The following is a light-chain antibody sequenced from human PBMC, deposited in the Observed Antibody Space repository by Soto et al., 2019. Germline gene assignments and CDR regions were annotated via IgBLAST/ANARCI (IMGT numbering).Light chain of an antibody. CDR3: QQYGSSRT. V-gene: IGKV3-20*01. J-gene: IGKJ1*01. CDR1: QSVSSSY. CDR2: GAS. Sequence: EIVLTQSPCTLSFSPGERATLSCRASQSVSSSYLAWYQQKPGQAPRLLIYGASSRATGIPDRFSGSGSGTDFTLTISRLEPEDFAVYYCQQYGSSRTFGQGTKV.